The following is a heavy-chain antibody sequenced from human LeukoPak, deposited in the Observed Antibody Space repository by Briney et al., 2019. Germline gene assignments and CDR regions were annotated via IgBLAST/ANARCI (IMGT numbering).Heavy chain of an antibody. CDR2: ISSSGDTI. J-gene: IGHJ4*02. Sequence: PGRSLRLSCAASGLTFNTHSMNWVRQAPGKGLEWVSHISSSGDTIFYADSVKGRFTISRDDAKNSLYLQMNSLRAEDTAVYYCVREGSYYDSSGYYYVYYFEYWGQGTPVTVSS. CDR3: VREGSYYDSSGYYYVYYFEY. CDR1: GLTFNTHS. D-gene: IGHD3-22*01. V-gene: IGHV3-48*04.